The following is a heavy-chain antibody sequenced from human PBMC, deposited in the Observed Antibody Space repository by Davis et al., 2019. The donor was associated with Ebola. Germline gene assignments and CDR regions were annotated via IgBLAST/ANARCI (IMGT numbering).Heavy chain of an antibody. V-gene: IGHV3-69-1*01. Sequence: GSLTLSCATSGFPSSEYAMTWVRQAPGKGLEWISDLTFTGLTNYADAVKGRFTISRDNAKNSLYLQMNSLRAEDTAVYYCARGRVVGATYDYWGQGTLVTVSA. CDR1: GFPSSEYA. CDR2: LTFTGLT. D-gene: IGHD1-26*01. J-gene: IGHJ4*02. CDR3: ARGRVVGATYDY.